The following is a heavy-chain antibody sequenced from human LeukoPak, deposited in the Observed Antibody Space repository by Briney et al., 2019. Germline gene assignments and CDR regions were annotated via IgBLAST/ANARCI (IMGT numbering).Heavy chain of an antibody. CDR2: IYYSGST. Sequence: PSETLSLTCTVSGGSISSYYWSWIRQPPGKGLEWIGYIYYSGSTNYNPSLKSRVTISVDTSKNQFSLKLSSVTAADTAVYYCASSTVTPGGYYYGVDVWGQGTTVTVSS. D-gene: IGHD4-17*01. CDR3: ASSTVTPGGYYYGVDV. CDR1: GGSISSYY. V-gene: IGHV4-59*08. J-gene: IGHJ6*02.